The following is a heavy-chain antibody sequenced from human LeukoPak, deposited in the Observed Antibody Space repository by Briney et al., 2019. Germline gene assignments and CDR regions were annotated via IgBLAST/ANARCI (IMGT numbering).Heavy chain of an antibody. D-gene: IGHD4-17*01. CDR3: TFSHDYGDN. Sequence: GGSLRLSCAASGFTFHNAWMTWVRQAPGKGLEWVGRIRSSTKNYATAYGASVKGRFTISRDDSKNTAYLQMDSLKTEDTAVYYCTFSHDYGDNWGQGTLVTVSS. CDR2: IRSSTKNYAT. CDR1: GFTFHNAW. V-gene: IGHV3-73*01. J-gene: IGHJ4*02.